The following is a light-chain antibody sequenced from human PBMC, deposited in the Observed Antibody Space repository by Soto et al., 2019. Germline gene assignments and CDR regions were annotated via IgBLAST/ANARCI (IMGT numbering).Light chain of an antibody. Sequence: EILLTQSPGTLSVSPGERATLSCRASQRVSSIFLAWYQQKPGQTPRLLIYGASSRATGIPDRFSGSGSGTDFTLSISRVEPEDSAVYYCQQYGSASPWTFGQGTKVDIK. V-gene: IGKV3-20*01. CDR3: QQYGSASPWT. CDR2: GAS. CDR1: QRVSSIF. J-gene: IGKJ1*01.